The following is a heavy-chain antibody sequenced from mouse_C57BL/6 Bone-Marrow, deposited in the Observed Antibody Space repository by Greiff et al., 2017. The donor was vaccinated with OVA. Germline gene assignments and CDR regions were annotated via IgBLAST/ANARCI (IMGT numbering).Heavy chain of an antibody. CDR2: IYPRNSDT. CDR3: TCPESYDGNYYAMDY. D-gene: IGHD2-12*01. V-gene: IGHV1-5*01. Sequence: EVQLQQSGTVLARPGASVKMSCKTSGYTFTSYWMHWVKQRPGQGLEWIGAIYPRNSDTSYNQKFKGKAKLTAVTSASSAYMELSSLTNEDSAVYYCTCPESYDGNYYAMDYWGQGTSVTVSS. CDR1: GYTFTSYW. J-gene: IGHJ4*01.